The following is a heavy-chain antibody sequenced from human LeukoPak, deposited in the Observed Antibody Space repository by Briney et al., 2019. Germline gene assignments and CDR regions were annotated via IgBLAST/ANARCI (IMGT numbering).Heavy chain of an antibody. V-gene: IGHV1-46*01. Sequence: ASVKVSCKASGYTFTSYFMHWVRQAPGQGLEWMGIINPSGGSTSYAQKFQGRVTMTRDTSTSTVYMELSSLRSDDTAVYYCARVSAAGEFDYWGQGTLVTVSS. CDR1: GYTFTSYF. D-gene: IGHD6-13*01. J-gene: IGHJ4*02. CDR3: ARVSAAGEFDY. CDR2: INPSGGST.